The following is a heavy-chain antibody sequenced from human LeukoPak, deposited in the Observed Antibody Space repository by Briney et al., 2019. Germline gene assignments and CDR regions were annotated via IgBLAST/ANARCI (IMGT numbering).Heavy chain of an antibody. CDR2: INPNSGGT. J-gene: IGHJ6*02. V-gene: IGHV1-2*02. Sequence: ASVKVSCKASGYTFTGYYMHWVRQAPGQGLEWMGWINPNSGGTNYAQKFQGRVTMTRDTSISTAYMELSRLRSDDTAVYYCARDLNYYDSSGYYPNGMDVWGQGTTVTVSS. CDR1: GYTFTGYY. CDR3: ARDLNYYDSSGYYPNGMDV. D-gene: IGHD3-22*01.